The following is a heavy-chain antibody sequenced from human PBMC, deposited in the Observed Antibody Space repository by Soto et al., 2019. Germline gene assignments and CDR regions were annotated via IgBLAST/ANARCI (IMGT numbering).Heavy chain of an antibody. J-gene: IGHJ6*02. CDR2: VFFDGSRE. V-gene: IGHV3-30*03. D-gene: IGHD2-15*01. CDR3: ARDGYCSGLRCGADYYYGLDV. Sequence: GGSLRLSCAASGFTFSNFGMHWVRQAPGKGLEWVAVVFFDGSREFYADSVKGRFSLSRDNSKNTMYLQMTSLRADDTAVYFCARDGYCSGLRCGADYYYGLDVWGRGTRVTV. CDR1: GFTFSNFG.